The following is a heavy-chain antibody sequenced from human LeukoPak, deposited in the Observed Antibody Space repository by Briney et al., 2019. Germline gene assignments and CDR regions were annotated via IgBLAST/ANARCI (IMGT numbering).Heavy chain of an antibody. J-gene: IGHJ4*02. V-gene: IGHV3-23*01. CDR2: ISGSGGST. Sequence: GGSLRLSCAASGFTFSSYAMSWVRQAPGKGLEWVSAISGSGGSTYYADSVKGRFTISRDNSKNTLYLQMNSLRAEDTAVYYCAKDWVGVVPAAKGGYFDYWGQGTLVTVSS. D-gene: IGHD2-2*01. CDR1: GFTFSSYA. CDR3: AKDWVGVVPAAKGGYFDY.